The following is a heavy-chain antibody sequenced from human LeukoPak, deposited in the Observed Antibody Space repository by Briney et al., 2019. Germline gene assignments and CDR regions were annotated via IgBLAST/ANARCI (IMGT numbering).Heavy chain of an antibody. CDR2: IKQDGSEK. D-gene: IGHD4-11*01. CDR1: GFTLSTYR. CDR3: TRVEETATTAAIIRKYSYYYYYMDV. V-gene: IGHV3-7*01. Sequence: PGGSLRLSCAASGFTLSTYRMSWVRQAPGKGVEWVANIKQDGSEKNYVESVKGRFTIYRDNAKYSLYLQMSGLRAEDTAVYYCTRVEETATTAAIIRKYSYYYYYMDVWGKGNTVTVSS. J-gene: IGHJ6*03.